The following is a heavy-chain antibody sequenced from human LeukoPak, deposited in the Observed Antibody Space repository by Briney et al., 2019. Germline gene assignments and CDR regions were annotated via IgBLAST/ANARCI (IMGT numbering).Heavy chain of an antibody. J-gene: IGHJ1*01. D-gene: IGHD3-22*01. CDR1: GFTFSTYW. Sequence: GGSLRLSCAASGFTFSTYWMHWVRQAPGKGLVWVSRIKSDGSTNYADSVKGRFTISRDNAKNTVSLQMNSLRPEDTGVYYCARAPSEIGGYYPEYFRHWGQGTLVTFSS. V-gene: IGHV3-74*01. CDR2: IKSDGST. CDR3: ARAPSEIGGYYPEYFRH.